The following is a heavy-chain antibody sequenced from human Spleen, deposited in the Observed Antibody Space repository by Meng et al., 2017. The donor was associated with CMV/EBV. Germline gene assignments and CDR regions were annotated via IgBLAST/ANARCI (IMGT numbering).Heavy chain of an antibody. J-gene: IGHJ2*01. CDR1: GFIFSNYA. D-gene: IGHD3/OR15-3a*01. CDR2: ISGGGGTT. V-gene: IGHV3-23*01. CDR3: AKNFRTEGTVKWYFDL. Sequence: GESLKISCAASGFIFSNYAMTWVRQAPGKGLEWVSAISGGGGTTYYGDSVKARFTISRDNSKNTLYLQINSLRDEDTAVYFCAKNFRTEGTVKWYFDLWGRGTLVTVSS.